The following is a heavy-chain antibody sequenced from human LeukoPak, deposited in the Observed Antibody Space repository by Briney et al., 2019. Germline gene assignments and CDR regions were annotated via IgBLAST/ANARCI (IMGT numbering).Heavy chain of an antibody. V-gene: IGHV3-48*04. D-gene: IGHD3-16*01. CDR2: ISSGSSTI. J-gene: IGHJ2*01. Sequence: PGGSLRLSCAASGFAFSSYSMNWVRQAPGKGLEWISYISSGSSTIYYADSVKGRFTISRDNSKNSLYLQMDSQRAEDTAVHYCARVAYAPVRYFDLWGRGTLVTVSS. CDR3: ARVAYAPVRYFDL. CDR1: GFAFSSYS.